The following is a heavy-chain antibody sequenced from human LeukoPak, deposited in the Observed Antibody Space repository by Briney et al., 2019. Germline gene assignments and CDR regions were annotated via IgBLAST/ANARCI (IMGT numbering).Heavy chain of an antibody. CDR1: GGSMSYFY. CDR3: ARVYYSSTSCSLRGYHFYYMDV. D-gene: IGHD2-2*01. J-gene: IGHJ6*03. Sequence: SETLSLTCTVSGGSMSYFYWSWIRQPPGKGLEWIGYIYYSGSTSYNPSLKSRVSISVDTSKNQFSLKLSSVTAADTAVYYCARVYYSSTSCSLRGYHFYYMDVWGKGTAVTVSS. V-gene: IGHV4-59*01. CDR2: IYYSGST.